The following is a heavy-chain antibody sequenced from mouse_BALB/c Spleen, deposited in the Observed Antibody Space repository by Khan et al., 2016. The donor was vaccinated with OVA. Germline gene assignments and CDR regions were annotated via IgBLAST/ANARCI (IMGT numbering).Heavy chain of an antibody. Sequence: VQLQQSGAELVKPGASVKLSCTASGFTIKDTYLHWVQQRPEQGLEWIGRIAPANGNTQYDPKFQGKAAITSDTSSNTSYLQLNSLTSEDTAVYYCARPSYDPRDFEVWGAGTTVTVSS. J-gene: IGHJ1*01. CDR1: GFTIKDTY. D-gene: IGHD2-3*01. CDR3: ARPSYDPRDFEV. V-gene: IGHV14-3*02. CDR2: IAPANGNT.